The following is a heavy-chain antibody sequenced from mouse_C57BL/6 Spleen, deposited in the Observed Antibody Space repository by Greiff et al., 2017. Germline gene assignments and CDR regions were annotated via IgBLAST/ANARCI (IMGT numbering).Heavy chain of an antibody. D-gene: IGHD1-1*01. CDR2: IYPGDGDT. Sequence: VQLQESGPELVKPGASVKISCKASGYAFSSYWMDWVKQRPGKGLEWIGQIYPGDGDTNYNGKFKGKATLTADKSSSTASMQLSSLTSEDSAVYFCSSAITAVGYFDVWGTGTTGTVSS. V-gene: IGHV1-80*01. J-gene: IGHJ1*03. CDR3: SSAITAVGYFDV. CDR1: GYAFSSYW.